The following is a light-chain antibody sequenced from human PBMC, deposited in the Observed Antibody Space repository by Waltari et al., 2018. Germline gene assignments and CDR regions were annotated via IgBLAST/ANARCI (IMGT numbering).Light chain of an antibody. Sequence: DVVMTQSPLSLPVTLGQPASISCKSSQSLVHSDGNTYLAWFHQRPGQSPRRLIYKVSNRESGVPDRISASGSGTDFTLKINRVEAEDVGVYYCMQGTHWPLTFGGGTKVEIK. V-gene: IGKV2-30*02. CDR2: KVS. J-gene: IGKJ4*01. CDR1: QSLVHSDGNTY. CDR3: MQGTHWPLT.